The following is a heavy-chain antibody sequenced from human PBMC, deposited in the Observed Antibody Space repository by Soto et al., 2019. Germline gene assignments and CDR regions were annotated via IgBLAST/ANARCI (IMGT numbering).Heavy chain of an antibody. CDR1: GFTFSSYG. J-gene: IGHJ4*02. CDR2: IWYDGSNK. D-gene: IGHD3-16*02. Sequence: GGSLRLSCAASGFTFSSYGMHWVRQAPGKGLEWVAVIWYDGSNKYYADSVKGRFTISRDNSKNTLYLQMNSLRAEDTAVYYCARDGLEVITFGGVIVKPWSSSHFDYWGQGTLVTVSS. V-gene: IGHV3-33*01. CDR3: ARDGLEVITFGGVIVKPWSSSHFDY.